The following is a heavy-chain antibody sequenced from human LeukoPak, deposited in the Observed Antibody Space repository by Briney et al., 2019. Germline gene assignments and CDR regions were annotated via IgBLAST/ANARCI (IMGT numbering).Heavy chain of an antibody. Sequence: PGRSLRLSCAASGFTFSSYAMHWVRQAPGKGLEWVAVISYDGSNKYYADSVKGRFTISRDNSKNTLYLQMNSLRAEDTAVYYCASIVVPAAPFEYWGQGTLVTVSS. CDR1: GFTFSSYA. J-gene: IGHJ4*02. V-gene: IGHV3-30-3*01. CDR3: ASIVVPAAPFEY. CDR2: ISYDGSNK. D-gene: IGHD2-2*01.